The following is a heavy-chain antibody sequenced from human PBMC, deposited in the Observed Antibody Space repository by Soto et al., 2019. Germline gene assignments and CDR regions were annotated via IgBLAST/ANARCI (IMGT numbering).Heavy chain of an antibody. Sequence: GGSLRLSCAASGFTFSSDAMSWVRQAPGKGLEWVSAISGSGGSTYYADSVKGRFTISRDNSKNTLYLQMNSLRAEDTAVYYCAKDRIAAAGGYYYYGMDGWGQGTTVTVPS. CDR2: ISGSGGST. CDR1: GFTFSSDA. V-gene: IGHV3-23*01. CDR3: AKDRIAAAGGYYYYGMDG. J-gene: IGHJ6*02. D-gene: IGHD6-13*01.